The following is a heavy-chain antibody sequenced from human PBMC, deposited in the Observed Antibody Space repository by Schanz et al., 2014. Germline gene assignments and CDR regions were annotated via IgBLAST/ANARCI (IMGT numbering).Heavy chain of an antibody. CDR3: AKDSTRIDIVLVPTAIDY. D-gene: IGHD2-2*01. CDR2: IYSGIGA. V-gene: IGHV3-66*01. J-gene: IGHJ4*02. CDR1: GFTVSSNH. Sequence: EGQLAESGGGLVQPGGSLRLSCAVSGFTVSSNHMSWVRQAPGKGLEWVSVIYSGIGAYYADSVKDRFTVSRDNSKNTVYLQMNRLRAEDTAVYYCAKDSTRIDIVLVPTAIDYWGQGTLVTVSS.